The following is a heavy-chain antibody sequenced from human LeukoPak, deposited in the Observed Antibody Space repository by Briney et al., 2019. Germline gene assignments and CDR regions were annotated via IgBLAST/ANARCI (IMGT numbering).Heavy chain of an antibody. Sequence: GSLRLSCAVSGFIVSSNYMSWVRQAPGKGLEWVSVIYSDGRTYSADSTDSVKGRFTVSRDNSKNTLYLQIDSLRAEDTAVYYCARGIAAAGTALFNWGQGTLVTVSS. V-gene: IGHV3-53*01. CDR3: ARGIAAAGTALFN. CDR2: IYSDGRT. J-gene: IGHJ4*02. CDR1: GFIVSSNY. D-gene: IGHD6-13*01.